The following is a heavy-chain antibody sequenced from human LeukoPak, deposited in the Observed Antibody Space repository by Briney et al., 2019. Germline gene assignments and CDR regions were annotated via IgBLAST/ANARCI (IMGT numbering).Heavy chain of an antibody. J-gene: IGHJ4*02. CDR3: ARAPFGNGFLEWLFDY. CDR1: GLTFSSYS. CDR2: ISSSSSTI. D-gene: IGHD3-3*01. Sequence: GGSLRLSCAASGLTFSSYSMNWVRQAPGKGLEWVSYISSSSSTIYYADSVKGRFTISRDNAKNSLYLQMNSLRDEDTAVYYCARAPFGNGFLEWLFDYWGQGTLVTVSS. V-gene: IGHV3-48*02.